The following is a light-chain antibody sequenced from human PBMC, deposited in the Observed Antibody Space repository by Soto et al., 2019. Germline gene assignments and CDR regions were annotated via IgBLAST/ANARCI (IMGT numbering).Light chain of an antibody. V-gene: IGKV3-11*01. CDR3: QQRSSWPIT. J-gene: IGKJ4*01. CDR1: QSARMY. Sequence: EIVLTQSPATLSLSPGERATLSCRASQSARMYLGWYQQKPGQAPRLLIYDASNRATGIPARFSGSGSGTDFTLTISSLEPEDFAVYYCQQRSSWPITFGGGTKVEIK. CDR2: DAS.